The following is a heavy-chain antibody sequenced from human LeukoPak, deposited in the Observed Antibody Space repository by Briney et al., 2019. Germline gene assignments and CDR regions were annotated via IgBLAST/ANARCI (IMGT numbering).Heavy chain of an antibody. CDR2: IRYDGNDK. CDR3: AKDERVILTNMDV. CDR1: GFTFDDCG. V-gene: IGHV3-30*02. D-gene: IGHD2-21*01. J-gene: IGHJ6*03. Sequence: GGSLRLSCAASGFTFDDCGVSWVRQAPGKGLEWVAFIRYDGNDKQYADSVKGRFTISRDNSKNTLYLQMNSLRTEDTAVYYCAKDERVILTNMDVWGKGTTVTISS.